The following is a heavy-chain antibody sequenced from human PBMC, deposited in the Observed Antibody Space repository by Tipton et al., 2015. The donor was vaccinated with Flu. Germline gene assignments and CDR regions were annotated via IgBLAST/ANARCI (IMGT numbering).Heavy chain of an antibody. CDR3: ARQVATIQGAQYYYMDV. Sequence: TLSLTCTVSGGSINSYYWSWIRQPPGKGLEWVGHIYYSGSTKYNPSLKSRVTVSVDTSKNHFSLKLTSVTAADTAIYYCARQVATIQGAQYYYMDVWGKGTTVTVSS. D-gene: IGHD5-12*01. V-gene: IGHV4-59*01. CDR1: GGSINSYY. CDR2: IYYSGST. J-gene: IGHJ6*03.